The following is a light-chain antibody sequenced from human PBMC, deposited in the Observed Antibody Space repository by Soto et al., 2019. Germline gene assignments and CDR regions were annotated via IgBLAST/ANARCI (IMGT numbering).Light chain of an antibody. CDR3: QSYDTSVSGARV. J-gene: IGLJ3*02. Sequence: QSVLTQPPSVSGAPGQRVTISCTGSRSNIGAGYDVHWYQQIPGAAPKLLIYRNHDRPSGVPDRFFGSKSGTSASLVITGLQAEDEADYYCQSYDTSVSGARVFGGGTKLTVL. CDR2: RNH. CDR1: RSNIGAGYD. V-gene: IGLV1-40*01.